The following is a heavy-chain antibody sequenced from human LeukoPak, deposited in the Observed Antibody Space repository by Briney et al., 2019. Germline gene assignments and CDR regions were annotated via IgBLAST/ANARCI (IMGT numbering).Heavy chain of an antibody. Sequence: GGSLRLSCAASGFTFSSYGMHWVRQAPGKGLEWVSAITGSGTNRYYADSLKGRFTTSRDNSKNTVFLQMNSLRHEDTAIYYCVIWGDYDVLTGYYVPDYWGQGTLVTVAS. CDR1: GFTFSSYG. CDR2: ITGSGTNR. V-gene: IGHV3-23*01. J-gene: IGHJ4*02. D-gene: IGHD3-9*01. CDR3: VIWGDYDVLTGYYVPDY.